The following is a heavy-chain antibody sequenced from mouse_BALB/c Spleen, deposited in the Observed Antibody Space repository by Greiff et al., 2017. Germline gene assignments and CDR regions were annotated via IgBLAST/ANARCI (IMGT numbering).Heavy chain of an antibody. V-gene: IGHV2-6-2*01. CDR3: ARHIGYHYAMDY. CDR1: GFSLTTYG. CDR2: IWSDGST. J-gene: IGHJ4*01. D-gene: IGHD2-2*01. Sequence: VKLMESGPDLVAPSQSLSITCTVSGFSLTTYGVHWVRQPPGKGLEWLVVIWSDGSTTYNSALKSRLSISKDNSKSQVFLKMNSLQTDDTAMYYCARHIGYHYAMDYWGQGTSVTVSS.